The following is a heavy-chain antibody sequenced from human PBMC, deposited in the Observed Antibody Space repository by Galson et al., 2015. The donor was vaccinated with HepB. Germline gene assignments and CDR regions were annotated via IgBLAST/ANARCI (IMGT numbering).Heavy chain of an antibody. CDR2: ISSSSSTI. CDR3: ATGSYDSSGYYNY. J-gene: IGHJ4*02. V-gene: IGHV3-48*01. CDR1: GFTFSSYS. D-gene: IGHD3-22*01. Sequence: SLRLSCAASGFTFSSYSMNWVRQAPGKGLEWVSYISSSSSTIYYADSVKGRFTISRDNAKNSLYLQMNSLRAEDTAVYYCATGSYDSSGYYNYWGQGTLVTVSS.